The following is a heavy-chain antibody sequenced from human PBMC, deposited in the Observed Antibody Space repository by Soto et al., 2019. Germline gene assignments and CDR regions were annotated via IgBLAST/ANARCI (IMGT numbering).Heavy chain of an antibody. Sequence: QVQLVQSGAEVKKPGSSVKVSCKASGGTFSSYTISWVRQAPGQGLEWMGRIIPILGIANYAQKFQGRVTITADKSTNTAYIELSSLRSEDTAVYYCARDRVGYCSSTSCYYHDAFDIWGQGTMVTVSS. CDR3: ARDRVGYCSSTSCYYHDAFDI. D-gene: IGHD2-2*01. J-gene: IGHJ3*02. CDR1: GGTFSSYT. CDR2: IIPILGIA. V-gene: IGHV1-69*08.